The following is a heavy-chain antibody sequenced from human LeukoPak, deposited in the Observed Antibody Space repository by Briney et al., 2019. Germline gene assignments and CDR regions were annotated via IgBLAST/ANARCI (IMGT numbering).Heavy chain of an antibody. CDR1: GFSFSNYW. D-gene: IGHD1-7*01. CDR3: ARDLNYYATDY. J-gene: IGHJ4*02. V-gene: IGHV3-7*01. Sequence: GGSLRHSCAASGFSFSNYWMTWVRQAPGKGLEWVANIGQDGTGNHYVDSVKGRFTISRDNAKNSLYLQMNRLRADDTAVYYCARDLNYYATDYWGQGTLVTVSS. CDR2: IGQDGTGN.